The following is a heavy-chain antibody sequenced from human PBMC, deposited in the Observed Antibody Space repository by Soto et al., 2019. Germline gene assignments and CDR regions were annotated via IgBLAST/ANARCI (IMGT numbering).Heavy chain of an antibody. J-gene: IGHJ4*02. D-gene: IGHD5-18*01. Sequence: GGSLRLSCAASGFTFSSYEMNWVRQAPGKGLEWVSYISSGGSIIYYADSVKGRFTISRDNTKNSLYLQMNSLRAEDTAVYYCASVDILKYTYGCGFDYWGQGTLVTVSS. V-gene: IGHV3-48*03. CDR1: GFTFSSYE. CDR3: ASVDILKYTYGCGFDY. CDR2: ISSGGSII.